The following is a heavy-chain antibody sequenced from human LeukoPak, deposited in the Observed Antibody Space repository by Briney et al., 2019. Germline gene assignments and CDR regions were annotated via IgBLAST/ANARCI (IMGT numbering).Heavy chain of an antibody. CDR2: IYYSGST. CDR3: ARDFRVGWLDNYYYYGMDV. CDR1: GGSISSGGYS. V-gene: IGHV4-31*11. J-gene: IGHJ6*02. Sequence: SQTLSLTCAVSGGSISSGGYSWSWIRQHPGKGLEWIGYIYYSGSTYYNPSLKSRVTISVDTSKNQFSLKLSSVTAADTAVYYCARDFRVGWLDNYYYYGMDVWGQGTTVTVSS. D-gene: IGHD3-22*01.